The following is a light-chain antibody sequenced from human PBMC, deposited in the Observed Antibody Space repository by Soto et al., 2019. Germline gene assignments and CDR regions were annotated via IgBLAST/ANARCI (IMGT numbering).Light chain of an antibody. CDR1: NSDVGGYNY. CDR2: DVS. J-gene: IGLJ3*02. V-gene: IGLV2-11*01. Sequence: QSVLTQPRSVSGSPRQSVTISCAGTNSDVGGYNYVSWYQQRPGKAPKLMIYDVSKRPSGVPDRFSGSKSGNTASLTISGLQAEDEADYYCCSYAGSYTLVFGGGTQLTVL. CDR3: CSYAGSYTLV.